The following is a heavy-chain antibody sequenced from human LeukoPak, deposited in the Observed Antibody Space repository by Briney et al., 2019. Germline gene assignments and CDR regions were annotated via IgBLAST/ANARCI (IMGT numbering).Heavy chain of an antibody. CDR3: ASPGTAVTTRNAFDI. CDR2: IRYDGSNE. J-gene: IGHJ3*02. V-gene: IGHV3-30*02. D-gene: IGHD4-17*01. Sequence: PGGSLRLSCAASGFTFSSYGMHWVRQAPGKGLEWVAFIRYDGSNEYYADSVKGRFTISRDNAKNTLYLQMNSLRAEDTAVYYCASPGTAVTTRNAFDIWGQGTMVTVSS. CDR1: GFTFSSYG.